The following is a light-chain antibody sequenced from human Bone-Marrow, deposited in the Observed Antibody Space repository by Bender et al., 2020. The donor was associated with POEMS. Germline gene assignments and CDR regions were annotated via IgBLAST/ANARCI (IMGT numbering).Light chain of an antibody. Sequence: VTISCTGTSSDVGGYNYVSWYQQHPGKAPKLMIYEVSKRPSGVPDRFSGSKSGNTASLTVSGLQAEDEADYYCSSYAGSNNFVFGTGTKVTVL. V-gene: IGLV2-8*01. J-gene: IGLJ1*01. CDR3: SSYAGSNNFV. CDR1: SSDVGGYNY. CDR2: EVS.